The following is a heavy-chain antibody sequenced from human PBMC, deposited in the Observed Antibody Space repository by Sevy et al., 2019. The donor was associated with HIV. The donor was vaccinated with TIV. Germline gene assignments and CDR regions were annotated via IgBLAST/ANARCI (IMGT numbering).Heavy chain of an antibody. J-gene: IGHJ4*02. D-gene: IGHD1-26*01. V-gene: IGHV1-3*01. CDR2: IDAGNGNT. CDR3: VRANSGDYPSRGYFDY. CDR1: GYTFTSYA. Sequence: ASVTVSCKASGYTFTSYAFHWVRQAPGQGLEWMGWIDAGNGNTKYSQKFQGRVTLTRETSASTAYMELSSLRSADTGGYYCVRANSGDYPSRGYFDYWGQGTLVTVSS.